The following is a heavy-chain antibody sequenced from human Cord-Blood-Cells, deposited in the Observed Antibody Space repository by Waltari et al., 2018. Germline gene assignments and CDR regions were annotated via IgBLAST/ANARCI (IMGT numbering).Heavy chain of an antibody. V-gene: IGHV3-30*18. CDR2: ISYDGSNK. D-gene: IGHD6-19*01. Sequence: QVQLVESGGAVVQPGGPLRLSCAASGFPFGRCGLHWVRQAPGKGLEWVAVISYDGSNKYYADSVKGRFTISRDNSKNTLYLQMNSLRAEDMAVYYCAKGGWFDYWGQGTLVTVSS. CDR1: GFPFGRCG. J-gene: IGHJ4*02. CDR3: AKGGWFDY.